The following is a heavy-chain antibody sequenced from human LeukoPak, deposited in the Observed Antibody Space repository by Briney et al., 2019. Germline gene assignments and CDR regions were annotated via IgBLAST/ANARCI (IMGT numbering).Heavy chain of an antibody. D-gene: IGHD1-14*01. CDR2: LYIAGES. CDR1: GLSVADTY. J-gene: IGHJ6*03. CDR3: AAGFRSEFIYFYLHV. Sequence: PGGSLGLSCAVSGLSVADTYMAWVRQAPGKGLEWVATLYIAGESYYADSVRGRFNISRDNSENTLYLQMTTVRDDDTAIYYCAAGFRSEFIYFYLHVWGKGTPVTVSS. V-gene: IGHV3-53*01.